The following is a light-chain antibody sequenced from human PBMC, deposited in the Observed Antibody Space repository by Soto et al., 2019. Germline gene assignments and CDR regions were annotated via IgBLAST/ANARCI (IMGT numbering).Light chain of an antibody. V-gene: IGKV3-20*01. Sequence: EIVLTQSPGTLSLSPGERATLSCRASHSVSSSYLAWYQHKPGQAPRLLIYGASSRATDIPDRFSGSGSGTDFTLTISRLEPEDFAVYYCQQYGNSPYTFGQGTKLEIK. CDR3: QQYGNSPYT. CDR1: HSVSSSY. J-gene: IGKJ2*01. CDR2: GAS.